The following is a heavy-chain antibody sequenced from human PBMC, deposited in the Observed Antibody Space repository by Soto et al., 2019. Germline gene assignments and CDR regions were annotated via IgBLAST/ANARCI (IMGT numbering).Heavy chain of an antibody. CDR3: ARPKTIGAAAGKGWFDP. J-gene: IGHJ5*02. CDR2: IKYSGTT. Sequence: SETLSLTCTVSGGSISSSRCHWGWIRQPPGKGLEWIASIKYSGTTFYNPSLKSRVTLSVDTSKNQFALKLTYVTAADTAMYYCARPKTIGAAAGKGWFDPWGQGTLVTVSS. D-gene: IGHD6-13*01. V-gene: IGHV4-39*01. CDR1: GGSISSSRCH.